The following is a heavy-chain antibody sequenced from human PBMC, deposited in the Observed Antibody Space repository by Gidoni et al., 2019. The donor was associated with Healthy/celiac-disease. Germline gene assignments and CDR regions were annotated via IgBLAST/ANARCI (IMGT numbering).Heavy chain of an antibody. J-gene: IGHJ5*02. Sequence: QVQLQDSGPGLVKPSQTPSLTSSVFCGSISSGDYYCCWIRQPPGKGLEWIGYIYYSGSTSYNPSLKSRVTISVDTSKNQFSLKLSSVTAADTAVYYCARDKRGYSYGSWGQGTLVTVSS. D-gene: IGHD5-18*01. V-gene: IGHV4-30-4*01. CDR2: IYYSGST. CDR1: CGSISSGDYY. CDR3: ARDKRGYSYGS.